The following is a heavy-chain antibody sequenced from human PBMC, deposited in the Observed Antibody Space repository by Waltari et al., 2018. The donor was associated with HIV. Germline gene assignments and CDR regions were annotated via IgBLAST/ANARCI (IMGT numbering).Heavy chain of an antibody. V-gene: IGHV4-30-2*01. D-gene: IGHD2-2*01. J-gene: IGHJ2*01. CDR2: IYHSGST. CDR1: GGSISSGGYS. Sequence: SQTLSLTCAVSGGSISSGGYSWSWIRQPPGKGLEWIGYIYHSGSTYYNPSLKSRVTISVDRSKNQFSLKLSSVTAADTAVYYCARNRLYCSSTSCYPRYFDLWGRGTLVTVSS. CDR3: ARNRLYCSSTSCYPRYFDL.